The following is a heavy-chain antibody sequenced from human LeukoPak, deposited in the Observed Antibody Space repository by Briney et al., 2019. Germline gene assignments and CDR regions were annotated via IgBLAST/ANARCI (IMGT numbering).Heavy chain of an antibody. Sequence: GGSLRLSCEASGFTFRRDWMSWVRQAPGKGLEWVATIKFDESETYYVDSVKGRFAVSRDNGQNSLFLQMSSLRVEDTALYFCAKWDFFGDYFTFDPRGQGVLVIVSS. CDR3: AKWDFFGDYFTFDP. J-gene: IGHJ5*02. CDR1: GFTFRRDW. V-gene: IGHV3-7*01. D-gene: IGHD2/OR15-2a*01. CDR2: IKFDESET.